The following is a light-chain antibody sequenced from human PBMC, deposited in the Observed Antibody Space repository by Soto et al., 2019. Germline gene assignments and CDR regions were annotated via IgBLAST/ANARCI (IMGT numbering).Light chain of an antibody. CDR3: QQLSHYPYS. J-gene: IGKJ2*01. CDR2: DSS. Sequence: DIQLTQSPSFLSASVEDRVTISCRASYDISSSLAWYQQEPGKHPKLLIYDSSTFQTGVTSRFTVSGSGRKFTLTISGLQFRDCANYFCQQLSHYPYSFGQGTKIEIK. V-gene: IGKV1-9*01. CDR1: YDISSS.